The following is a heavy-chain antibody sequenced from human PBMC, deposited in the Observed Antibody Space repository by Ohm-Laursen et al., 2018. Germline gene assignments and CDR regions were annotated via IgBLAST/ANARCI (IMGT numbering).Heavy chain of an antibody. Sequence: SLRLSCAASGFTISSFWVSWVRQAPGKGLERVANINADGSEEQYMDSVKGRFTVSRDNTKNSLYLQMNSLRVEDTAVFYCVKSGIPYAMDVWGQGTTVTVSS. CDR3: VKSGIPYAMDV. J-gene: IGHJ6*02. CDR1: GFTISSFW. V-gene: IGHV3-7*01. CDR2: INADGSEE. D-gene: IGHD3-10*01.